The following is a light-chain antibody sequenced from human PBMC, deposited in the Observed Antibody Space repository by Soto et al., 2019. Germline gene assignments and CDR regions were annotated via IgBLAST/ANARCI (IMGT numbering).Light chain of an antibody. J-gene: IGKJ4*01. CDR2: GAS. V-gene: IGKV3-20*01. Sequence: EIVLTQSACTLSLSPGERATLSCRASQSVSNNYLACYQQKPGQAPRLLIYGASNRATGIPDRFSGSGSGTDFTLTISRLEPEDFALYYCQQYGNSPLTFGGGTKVDIK. CDR1: QSVSNNY. CDR3: QQYGNSPLT.